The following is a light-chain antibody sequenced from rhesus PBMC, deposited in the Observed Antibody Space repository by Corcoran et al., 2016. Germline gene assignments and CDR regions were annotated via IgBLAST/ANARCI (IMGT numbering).Light chain of an antibody. CDR1: ENVKNH. CDR2: KAS. V-gene: IGKV1-74*01. Sequence: IQVTQSPSSLSASVGDRVTITCRTSENVKNHLNWYQQKPGKAPNLLSYKASTLQSGVPSRFSGIGSGTDSTFTISSLQSEDFATYYCQHNSGTPLTFGGGTKVEIQ. CDR3: QHNSGTPLT. J-gene: IGKJ4*01.